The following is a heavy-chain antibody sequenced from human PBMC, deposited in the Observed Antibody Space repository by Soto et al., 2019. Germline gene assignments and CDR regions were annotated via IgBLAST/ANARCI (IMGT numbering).Heavy chain of an antibody. Sequence: PSETLSLTCAVSGGSISSGCYSWSWIRQPPGKGLEWIGYIYPSGSTYYNPSLKSRVTISVDRSKNQFSLKLSSVTAADTAVYYCGRQGFGAIHGLVDVWAQGTTVTVSS. V-gene: IGHV4-30-2*01. D-gene: IGHD3-10*01. CDR2: IYPSGST. CDR3: GRQGFGAIHGLVDV. J-gene: IGHJ6*02. CDR1: GGSISSGCYS.